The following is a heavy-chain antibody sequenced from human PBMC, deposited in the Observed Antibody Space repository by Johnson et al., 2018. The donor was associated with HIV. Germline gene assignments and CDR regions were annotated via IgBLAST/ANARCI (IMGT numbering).Heavy chain of an antibody. Sequence: VQLVESGGGLVQPGGSLRLSCAASGFTVSSNYMSWVRQAPGKGLEWVSVIYSGGSTYYADSVKGRFTISRDNSKNTLYLQMNSLRAEDTAVYDCARSQVAATSEGAFDIWGQGTMVTVSS. CDR2: IYSGGST. CDR1: GFTVSSNY. D-gene: IGHD2-15*01. CDR3: ARSQVAATSEGAFDI. V-gene: IGHV3-66*01. J-gene: IGHJ3*02.